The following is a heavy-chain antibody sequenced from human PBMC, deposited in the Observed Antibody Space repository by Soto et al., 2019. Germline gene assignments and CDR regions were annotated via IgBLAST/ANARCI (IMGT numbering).Heavy chain of an antibody. CDR3: ARRARR. D-gene: IGHD1-26*01. J-gene: IGHJ3*01. CDR2: IHPSGQPI. V-gene: IGHV3-48*03. Sequence: EVQLVESGGGLVQPGGSLRLSCAVSGFTFSSSEMYWVRQAPGKGLEWFSYIHPSGQPIFYADSVKGRFTISRDNANNSLFLQMNSLRAEDTAVYYCARRARRWGQGTMVTVSS. CDR1: GFTFSSSE.